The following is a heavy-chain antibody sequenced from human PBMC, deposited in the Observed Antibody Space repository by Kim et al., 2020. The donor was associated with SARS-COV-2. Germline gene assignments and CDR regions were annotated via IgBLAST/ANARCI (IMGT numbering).Heavy chain of an antibody. CDR3: ARGLGCYPLSRAFDI. J-gene: IGHJ3*02. Sequence: SETLSLTCTVSGGSISSYYWSWIRQPPGKGLEWIGYIYYSGSTNYNPSLKSRVTISVDTSKNQFSLKLSSVTAADTAVYYCARGLGCYPLSRAFDIWGQGTMVTVSS. D-gene: IGHD2-8*01. CDR1: GGSISSYY. V-gene: IGHV4-59*01. CDR2: IYYSGST.